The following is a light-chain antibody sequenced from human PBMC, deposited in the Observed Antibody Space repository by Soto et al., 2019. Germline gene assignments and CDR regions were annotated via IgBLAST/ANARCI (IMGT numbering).Light chain of an antibody. CDR2: VAS. J-gene: IGKJ5*01. CDR3: RQYGSLLVT. V-gene: IGKV3-20*01. Sequence: EIVLTQSPGTLSLSPGERATLSCRASQSISSNYLAWYQQKPGQAPRLLIYVASSRASGIPDSFRGSGSGTAFTHTISKLERKDFAVYYCRQYGSLLVTFGHGTRLAI. CDR1: QSISSNY.